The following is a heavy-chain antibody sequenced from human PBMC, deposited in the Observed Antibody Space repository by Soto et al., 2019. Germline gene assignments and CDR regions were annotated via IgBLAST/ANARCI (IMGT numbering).Heavy chain of an antibody. Sequence: GGSLRLSCAASGFTFSNYAMSWVRQAPGKGLEWVATMSGGVALIDYADSLKGRFTISRDNSRNTLHLEMNSLRAEDTAVYYCTKLRTITTGASDCWGQGTLVTVSS. V-gene: IGHV3-23*01. CDR3: TKLRTITTGASDC. J-gene: IGHJ4*02. D-gene: IGHD1-1*01. CDR2: MSGGVALI. CDR1: GFTFSNYA.